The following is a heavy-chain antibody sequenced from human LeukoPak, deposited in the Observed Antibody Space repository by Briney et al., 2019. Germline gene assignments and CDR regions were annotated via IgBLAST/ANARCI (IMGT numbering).Heavy chain of an antibody. D-gene: IGHD3-22*01. CDR1: GFTFSDYY. Sequence: PGGSLRLSCAASGFTFSDYYMSWIRQAPGKGLEWVSYISSSSSYTNYADSVKGRFTISRDNAKNSLYLQMNSLRAEDTAVYYCARAGYDSSGYLDYWGQGTLVTVSS. J-gene: IGHJ4*02. CDR2: ISSSSSYT. V-gene: IGHV3-11*05. CDR3: ARAGYDSSGYLDY.